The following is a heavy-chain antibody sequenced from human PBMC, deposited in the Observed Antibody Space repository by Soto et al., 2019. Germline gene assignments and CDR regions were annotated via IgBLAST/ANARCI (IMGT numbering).Heavy chain of an antibody. CDR1: GYSFTSYW. CDR3: ARLDIVVVPAAMLLDYYYYYGTDV. CDR2: IYPGDSDT. V-gene: IGHV5-51*01. D-gene: IGHD2-2*01. Sequence: PGESLKISCKGSGYSFTSYWIGWVRQMPGKGLEWMGIIYPGDSDTRYSPSFQGQVTISADKSISTAYLQWSSLKASDTAMYYCARLDIVVVPAAMLLDYYYYYGTDVWGQGTTVT. J-gene: IGHJ6*02.